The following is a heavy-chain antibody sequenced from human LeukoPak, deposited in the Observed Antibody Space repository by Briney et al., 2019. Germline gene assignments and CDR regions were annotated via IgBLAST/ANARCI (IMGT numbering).Heavy chain of an antibody. D-gene: IGHD2-15*01. CDR1: GFTFSTYN. Sequence: GGPLRLPCIASGFTFSTYNKNCVRHAPGKALEWLSPISISSSYIYYADSEKGRFTISRDKAKNSLFLQMSSLRAENTAVYYCARVIGTRYSHTDYWGQGTLVTVSS. CDR2: ISISSSYI. CDR3: ARVIGTRYSHTDY. J-gene: IGHJ4*02. V-gene: IGHV3-21*01.